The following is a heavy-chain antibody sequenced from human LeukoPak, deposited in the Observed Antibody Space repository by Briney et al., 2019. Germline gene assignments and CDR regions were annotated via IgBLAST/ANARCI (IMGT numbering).Heavy chain of an antibody. J-gene: IGHJ6*03. CDR2: IYHSGST. V-gene: IGHV4-38-2*01. Sequence: PSETLSLTCAVSGYSISSGYYWGWIRQPPGKALEWVGSIYHSGSTYYNPSLKSRVTISVDTSKNQFSLKLSSVTAADTAVYYCDRRNYCSCTSCYNHYHYYYMDVWGKGTTVTVSS. CDR1: GYSISSGYY. CDR3: DRRNYCSCTSCYNHYHYYYMDV. D-gene: IGHD2-2*02.